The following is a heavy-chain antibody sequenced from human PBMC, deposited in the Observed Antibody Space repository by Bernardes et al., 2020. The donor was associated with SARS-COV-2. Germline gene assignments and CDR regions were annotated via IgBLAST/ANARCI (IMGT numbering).Heavy chain of an antibody. CDR2: ISDNGGST. CDR1: GFITSEYP. Sequence: GGSRSLSSSVSGFITSEYPMHWVRQTPGKGLEYVSRISDNGGSTHYGDSVKGRFTISGDNSKNTMYLQMNSLRVEDTAVYYCVKVRPGGDYWGQGILVTVSS. CDR3: VKVRPGGDY. J-gene: IGHJ4*02. V-gene: IGHV3-64D*06.